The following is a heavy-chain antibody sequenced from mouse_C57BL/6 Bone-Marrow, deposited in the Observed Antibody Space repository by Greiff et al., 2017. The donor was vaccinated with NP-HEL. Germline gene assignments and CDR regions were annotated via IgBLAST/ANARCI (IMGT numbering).Heavy chain of an antibody. Sequence: EVQLQESGAELVRPGASVKLSCTASGFNIKDDYMHWVKQRPEQGLEWIGWIDPENGDTEYASKFQGKATITADTSSNTAYLQLSSLTSEDTAVYYCTTLIYYYGSRGYFDVWGTGTTVTVSS. CDR3: TTLIYYYGSRGYFDV. CDR2: IDPENGDT. CDR1: GFNIKDDY. J-gene: IGHJ1*03. V-gene: IGHV14-4*01. D-gene: IGHD1-1*01.